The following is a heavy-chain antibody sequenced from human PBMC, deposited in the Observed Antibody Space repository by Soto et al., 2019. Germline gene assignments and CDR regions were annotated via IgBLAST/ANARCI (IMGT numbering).Heavy chain of an antibody. D-gene: IGHD6-13*01. V-gene: IGHV1-18*01. CDR2: ISAYNGNT. CDR1: GYTFTSYG. CDR3: ARREGMGIAAGSIDY. Sequence: ASVKVSCKASGYTFTSYGMSWVRQAPGQGLEWMGWISAYNGNTNYAQKLQGRVTMTTDTSTSTAYMELRSLRSDDTAVYYCARREGMGIAAGSIDYWGQGTLVTVSS. J-gene: IGHJ4*02.